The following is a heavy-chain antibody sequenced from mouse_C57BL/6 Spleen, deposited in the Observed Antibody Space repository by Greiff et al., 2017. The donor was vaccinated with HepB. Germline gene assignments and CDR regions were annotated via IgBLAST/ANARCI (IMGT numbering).Heavy chain of an antibody. V-gene: IGHV1-26*01. CDR3: ARGGESCFDY. CDR1: GYTFTDYY. Sequence: VQLQQSGPELVKPGASVKISCKASGYTFTDYYMNWVKQSHGKSLEWIGDINPNNGGTSYNQKFKGKATLTVDKSSSTAYMELRSLTSEDSAVYYCARGGESCFDYWGQGTTLTVSS. J-gene: IGHJ2*01. CDR2: INPNNGGT.